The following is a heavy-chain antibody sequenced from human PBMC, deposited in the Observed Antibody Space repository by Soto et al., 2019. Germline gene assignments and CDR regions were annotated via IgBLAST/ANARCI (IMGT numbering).Heavy chain of an antibody. Sequence: EVQLVESGGGLVQPGGSLRLSCAASGFTFSSYWMSWVRQAPGKGLEWVANIKEDGSDMYYVDSVKGRFTISRDNAKNSLYLQMNSLRAEDTAVYYCATEVWVYYDFWSGYSDYWGQGTRVTVSS. D-gene: IGHD3-3*01. CDR3: ATEVWVYYDFWSGYSDY. CDR2: IKEDGSDM. V-gene: IGHV3-7*01. J-gene: IGHJ4*02. CDR1: GFTFSSYW.